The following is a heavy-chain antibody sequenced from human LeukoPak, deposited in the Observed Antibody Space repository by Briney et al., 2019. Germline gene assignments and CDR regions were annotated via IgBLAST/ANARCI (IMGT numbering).Heavy chain of an antibody. CDR1: GGSISSGDYY. V-gene: IGHV4-30-4*01. CDR3: ARDGSNYDFWSGLESDAFDI. D-gene: IGHD3-3*01. CDR2: IYYSGST. J-gene: IGHJ3*02. Sequence: SETLSLTCTVSGGSISSGDYYWSWLRQPPGTGLEWIGYIYYSGSTYYNPSLKSRVTISVDTSKNQFSLKLSSVTAADTAVYYCARDGSNYDFWSGLESDAFDIWGQGTMVTVSS.